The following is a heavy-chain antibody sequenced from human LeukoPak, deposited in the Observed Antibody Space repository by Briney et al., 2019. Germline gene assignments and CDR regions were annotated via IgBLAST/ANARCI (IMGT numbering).Heavy chain of an antibody. CDR2: IIPIFGTA. V-gene: IGHV1-69*13. D-gene: IGHD7-27*01. Sequence: SVKVSCKASGGTFSSYAISWVRQAPGQGLEWMGGIIPIFGTANYAQKFQGRDTITADESTSTAYMELSSLRSEDTAVYYCARTGGNWDDAFDIWGQGTMVTVSS. CDR3: ARTGGNWDDAFDI. CDR1: GGTFSSYA. J-gene: IGHJ3*02.